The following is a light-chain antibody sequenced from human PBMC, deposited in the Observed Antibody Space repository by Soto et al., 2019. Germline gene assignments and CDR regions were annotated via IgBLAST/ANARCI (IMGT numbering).Light chain of an antibody. V-gene: IGKV3-20*01. CDR1: QSVSSSY. J-gene: IGKJ1*01. Sequence: EIVLTQSPGTLSLSQGERATLSCIASQSVSSSYLAWYQQKPGQAPRLLIYGASSRATGIQDRFSGSGSGKDFTITISRMETEDFEVYYCKQYGSSPWTCGKGTKVDIK. CDR3: KQYGSSPWT. CDR2: GAS.